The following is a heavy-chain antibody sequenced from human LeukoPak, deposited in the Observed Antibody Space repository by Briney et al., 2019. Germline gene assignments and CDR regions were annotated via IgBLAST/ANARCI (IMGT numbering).Heavy chain of an antibody. Sequence: GGSLRLSCAASGFTFSNAWMSWVRQAPGKGLEWVGRIKSKTDGGTTDYAAPVKGRFTISRDDSKNTLYLQMNSPKTEDTAVYYCTTERTVGDLFDYWGQGTLVTVSS. CDR2: IKSKTDGGTT. D-gene: IGHD1-1*01. CDR3: TTERTVGDLFDY. V-gene: IGHV3-15*01. J-gene: IGHJ4*02. CDR1: GFTFSNAW.